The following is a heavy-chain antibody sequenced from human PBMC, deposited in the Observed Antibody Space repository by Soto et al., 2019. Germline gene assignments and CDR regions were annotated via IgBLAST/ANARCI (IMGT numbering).Heavy chain of an antibody. D-gene: IGHD3-22*01. V-gene: IGHV3-30*18. CDR1: GFXFSSYG. CDR3: VKDKYDTSGYLFDS. J-gene: IGHJ4*02. CDR2: ISYDGSNK. Sequence: PGGSLXLSCAASGFXFSSYGMHWVRQAPGKGLEWVAIISYDGSNKYYADSVKGRFTISRDNSKNTLYLQMNSLRAEDTAVYYCVKDKYDTSGYLFDSWGQGTLVTVSS.